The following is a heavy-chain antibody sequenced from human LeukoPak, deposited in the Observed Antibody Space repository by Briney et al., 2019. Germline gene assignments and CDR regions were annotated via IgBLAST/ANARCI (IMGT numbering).Heavy chain of an antibody. V-gene: IGHV3-48*01. CDR1: GFTVSSNY. Sequence: GGSLRLSCAASGFTVSSNYMSWVRQAPGKGLEWVSYISSGSSTIYYADSVKGRFTISRDNAKNSLYLQMNSLRAEDTAVYYCARGHNSGSASAPTFLYSPW. D-gene: IGHD1-26*01. CDR2: ISSGSSTI. CDR3: ARGHNSGSASAPTFLYSP. J-gene: IGHJ5*02.